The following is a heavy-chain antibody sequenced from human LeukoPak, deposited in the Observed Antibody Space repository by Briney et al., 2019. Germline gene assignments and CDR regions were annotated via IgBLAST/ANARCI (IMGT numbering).Heavy chain of an antibody. CDR3: AKDHYYDSSGYYAGGPFDY. J-gene: IGHJ4*02. Sequence: PGGSLRLSCAASGFTFDDYGMSWVRQAPGKGLEWVSGINWNGGSIGYADSVKGRFTISRDNAKNSLYLQMNSLRAEDTALYYCAKDHYYDSSGYYAGGPFDYWGQGTLVTVSS. CDR1: GFTFDDYG. V-gene: IGHV3-20*04. CDR2: INWNGGSI. D-gene: IGHD3-22*01.